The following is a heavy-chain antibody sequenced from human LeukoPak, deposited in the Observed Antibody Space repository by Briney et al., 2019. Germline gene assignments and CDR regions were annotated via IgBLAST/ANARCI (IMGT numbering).Heavy chain of an antibody. J-gene: IGHJ6*02. V-gene: IGHV3-23*01. CDR2: IIDVGDT. Sequence: GGSLRLSCAVSGFTLSEHAMSWVRQAPGEGLEWVSGIIDVGDTYYADSVKGRFTISRDSSKNTLYLQMNSLRAEDTAVYYCASEGAAPPYYYGMDVWGQGTTVTVSS. CDR3: ASEGAAPPYYYGMDV. D-gene: IGHD1-14*01. CDR1: GFTLSEHA.